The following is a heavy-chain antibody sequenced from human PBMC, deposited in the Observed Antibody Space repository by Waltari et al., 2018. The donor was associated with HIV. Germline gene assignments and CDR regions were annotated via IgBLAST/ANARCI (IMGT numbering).Heavy chain of an antibody. CDR3: ARGPARGWLHYHFDY. V-gene: IGHV4-34*01. CDR2: INHSGST. CDR1: GGSFSGYY. J-gene: IGHJ4*02. Sequence: QVQLQQWGAGLLKPSETLSLTCAVYGGSFSGYYWSWIRQPPGKGLEWIGEINHSGSTNYHPSLKRRVTISVDTSKNQFSLKLSSVTAADTAVYYCARGPARGWLHYHFDYWGQGTLVTVSS. D-gene: IGHD5-12*01.